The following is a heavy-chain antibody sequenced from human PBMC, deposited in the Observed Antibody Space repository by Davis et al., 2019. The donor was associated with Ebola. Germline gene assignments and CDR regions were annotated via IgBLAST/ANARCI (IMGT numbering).Heavy chain of an antibody. CDR3: AKDIGVYSSGWYYFDY. CDR1: GFTFDDYA. CDR2: ISWNSGSI. J-gene: IGHJ4*02. D-gene: IGHD6-19*01. Sequence: PGGSLRLSCAASGFTFDDYAMHWVRQAPGKGLEWVSGISWNSGSIGYADSVKGRFTISRDNAKNSLYLQMNSLRAEDTALYYCAKDIGVYSSGWYYFDYWGQGTLVTVSS. V-gene: IGHV3-9*01.